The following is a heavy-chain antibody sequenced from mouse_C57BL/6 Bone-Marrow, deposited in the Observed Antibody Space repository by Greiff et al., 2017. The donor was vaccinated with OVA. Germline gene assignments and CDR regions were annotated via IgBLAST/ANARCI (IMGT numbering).Heavy chain of an antibody. V-gene: IGHV1-69*01. CDR2: IDPSDSNT. Sequence: VQLQQPGAELVMPGASVKLSCKASGYTFTSYWMHWVKQRPGQGLEWIGEIDPSDSNTNYNQKFKGKSTLTVDKSSSTAYMQLSSLTSEDSAVYYSAELGDFDVWGTGTTVTVSS. CDR3: AELGDFDV. D-gene: IGHD4-1*01. CDR1: GYTFTSYW. J-gene: IGHJ1*03.